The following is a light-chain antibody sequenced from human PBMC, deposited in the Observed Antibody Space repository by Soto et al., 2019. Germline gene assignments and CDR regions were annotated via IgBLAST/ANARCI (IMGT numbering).Light chain of an antibody. Sequence: DIQMTQSPSTLSASVGDRVTITCRASRAISNYVAWYQQKPGKAPKLLIYAASTLQSGVTARFSGSGSGTEFTLTIGSLQPEDFATYYCQQINSYPWTFGQGTKVDIK. V-gene: IGKV1-9*01. CDR3: QQINSYPWT. CDR2: AAS. J-gene: IGKJ1*01. CDR1: RAISNY.